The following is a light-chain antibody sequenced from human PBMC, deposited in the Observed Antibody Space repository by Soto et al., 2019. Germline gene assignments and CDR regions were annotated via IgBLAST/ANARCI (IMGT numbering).Light chain of an antibody. CDR1: QGISSY. CDR3: QQYNSYSQT. CDR2: AAS. J-gene: IGKJ1*01. V-gene: IGKV1-9*01. Sequence: DIQLTQSPPFLSASVGDRVTITCRASQGISSYLAWYQQKPGKAPKLLIYAASTLQSGVPSRFSGSASGTEFTLTISSLQPDDFATYYCQQYNSYSQTFGQGTKVDIK.